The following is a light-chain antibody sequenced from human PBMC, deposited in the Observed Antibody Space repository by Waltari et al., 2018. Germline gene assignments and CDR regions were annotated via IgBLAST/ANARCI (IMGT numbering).Light chain of an antibody. J-gene: IGKJ1*01. Sequence: DIQMTQSPSSLSASVGDRVSLSCRASQSISKSLNWYQQNPGRVPKLLIHAASRLHVVVPSRFSGGGSGTDFTLTIRGLQSEDFATYYCQQTYSTVWTFGQGTRME. CDR1: QSISKS. CDR3: QQTYSTVWT. V-gene: IGKV1-39*01. CDR2: AAS.